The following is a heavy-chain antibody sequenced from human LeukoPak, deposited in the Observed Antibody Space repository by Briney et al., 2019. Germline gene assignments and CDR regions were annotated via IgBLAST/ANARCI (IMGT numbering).Heavy chain of an antibody. CDR1: GYTFTSYG. CDR3: ASPSAGGYSSSWYSFDY. V-gene: IGHV1-18*01. J-gene: IGHJ4*02. Sequence: ASVKVSCKASGYTFTSYGISWVRQAPGQGLEWMGWISAYNGNTNYAQKLQGRVTMTIDTSTSTAYMELRSLRSDDTAVYYCASPSAGGYSSSWYSFDYWGQGTLVTVSS. CDR2: ISAYNGNT. D-gene: IGHD6-13*01.